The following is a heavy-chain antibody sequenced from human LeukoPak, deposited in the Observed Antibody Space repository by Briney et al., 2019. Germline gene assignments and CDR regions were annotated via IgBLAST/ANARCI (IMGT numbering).Heavy chain of an antibody. Sequence: GGSLRLSCAASGFTFSSYGMHWVRQAPGKGLEWVAVISYDGSNKYYADSVKGRFTISRDNSKNTLYLQMNSLRAEDTAVYYCAKDLNYGDYALGRHYYYYGMDVWGQGTTVTVSS. V-gene: IGHV3-30*18. CDR3: AKDLNYGDYALGRHYYYYGMDV. CDR1: GFTFSSYG. CDR2: ISYDGSNK. J-gene: IGHJ6*02. D-gene: IGHD4-17*01.